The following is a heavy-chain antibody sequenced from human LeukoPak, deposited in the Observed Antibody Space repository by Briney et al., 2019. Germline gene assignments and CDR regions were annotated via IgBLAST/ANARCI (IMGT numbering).Heavy chain of an antibody. CDR2: MNPNSGNT. Sequence: GASVKVSCKASGYTFTSYDINWVRQATGQGLEWMGWMNPNSGNTSYAQKFQGRVTMTRNTSISTTYMELSSLRSEDTAVYYCARASGWPNNWFDPWGQGTLVTVSS. V-gene: IGHV1-8*01. CDR3: ARASGWPNNWFDP. CDR1: GYTFTSYD. D-gene: IGHD6-19*01. J-gene: IGHJ5*02.